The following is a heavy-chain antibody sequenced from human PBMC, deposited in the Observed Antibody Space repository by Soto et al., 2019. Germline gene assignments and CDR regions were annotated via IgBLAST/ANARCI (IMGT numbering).Heavy chain of an antibody. CDR3: ARVVLYYYDSSGYYYGTYFDY. CDR1: GFTVSSNY. V-gene: IGHV3-53*01. Sequence: GVLRLSCAASGFTVSSNYMSWVRQAPGKGLEWVSVIYSGCSTYYADSVKGRFTISRDNSKNTLYLQMHSLRAEDTAVYYCARVVLYYYDSSGYYYGTYFDYWGQGTLVTVSS. CDR2: IYSGCST. D-gene: IGHD3-22*01. J-gene: IGHJ4*02.